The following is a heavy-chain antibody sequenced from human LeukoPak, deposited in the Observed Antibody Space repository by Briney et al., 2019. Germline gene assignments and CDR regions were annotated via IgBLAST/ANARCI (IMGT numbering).Heavy chain of an antibody. V-gene: IGHV1-2*02. CDR2: INPNSGGT. CDR1: GYTFTGYY. CDR3: RTDRYGDYGDYIDY. J-gene: IGHJ4*02. D-gene: IGHD4-17*01. Sequence: GASVKVSCKASGYTFTGYYMHWVRQAPGQGLEWMGWINPNSGGTNYAQKFQGRVTMTRDTSISTACMELSRLRSDDTAVYYCRTDRYGDYGDYIDYWGQGTLVTVSS.